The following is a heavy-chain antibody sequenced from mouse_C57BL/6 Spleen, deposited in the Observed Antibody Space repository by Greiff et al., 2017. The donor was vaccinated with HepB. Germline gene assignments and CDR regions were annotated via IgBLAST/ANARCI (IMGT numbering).Heavy chain of an antibody. Sequence: QVQLKQSGAELVKPGASVKISCKASGYAFSSYWMNWVKQRPGKGLEWIGQIYPGDGDTNYNGKFKGKATLTADKSSSTAYMQLSSLTSEDSAVYFCARSDGSSYYYYAMDYWGQGTSVTVSS. CDR1: GYAFSSYW. D-gene: IGHD1-1*01. CDR3: ARSDGSSYYYYAMDY. J-gene: IGHJ4*01. V-gene: IGHV1-80*01. CDR2: IYPGDGDT.